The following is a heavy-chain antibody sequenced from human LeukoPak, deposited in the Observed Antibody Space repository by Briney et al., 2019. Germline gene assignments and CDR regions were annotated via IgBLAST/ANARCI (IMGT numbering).Heavy chain of an antibody. V-gene: IGHV3-48*03. Sequence: GGSLRLSCAASGFTFSSYEMNWVRQAPGKGLEWVSYISSSGSTIYYADSVKGRFTISRDNAMNSLYLQMNSLRAEDTAVYYCARDDRWFGEPLFDYWGQGTLVTVSS. D-gene: IGHD3-10*01. CDR1: GFTFSSYE. J-gene: IGHJ4*02. CDR3: ARDDRWFGEPLFDY. CDR2: ISSSGSTI.